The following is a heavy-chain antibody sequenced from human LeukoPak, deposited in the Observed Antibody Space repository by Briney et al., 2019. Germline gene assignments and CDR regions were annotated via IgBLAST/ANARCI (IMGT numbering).Heavy chain of an antibody. CDR2: INPNSGGT. CDR3: ARPQAYSGSYNWFDP. CDR1: GYTFTSYG. V-gene: IGHV1-2*02. Sequence: ASVKVSCKASGYTFTSYGISWVRQAPGQGLEWMGWINPNSGGTNYAQKFQGRVTMTRDTSISTAYMELSRLRSDDTAVYYCARPQAYSGSYNWFDPWGQGTLVTVSS. D-gene: IGHD1-26*01. J-gene: IGHJ5*02.